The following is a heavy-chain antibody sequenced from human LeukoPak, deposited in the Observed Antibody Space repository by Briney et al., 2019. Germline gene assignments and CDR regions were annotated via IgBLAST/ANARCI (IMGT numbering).Heavy chain of an antibody. J-gene: IGHJ4*02. Sequence: GGSLRLSCAASGFTFSSYWMSGVRQAPGKGREGVANIKQDGSEKYYVDSVKGRFTISRDNAKNSLYLQMNSLRAEDTAVYYCARESRVGSSWYDYYFDYWGQGTLVTVSS. D-gene: IGHD6-13*01. CDR2: IKQDGSEK. CDR3: ARESRVGSSWYDYYFDY. CDR1: GFTFSSYW. V-gene: IGHV3-7*01.